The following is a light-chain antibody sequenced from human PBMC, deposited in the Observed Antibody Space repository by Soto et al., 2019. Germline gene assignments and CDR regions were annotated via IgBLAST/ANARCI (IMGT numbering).Light chain of an antibody. CDR3: CSYAGNKTVV. CDR2: DVS. CDR1: SSDVGGYIY. V-gene: IGLV2-11*01. Sequence: SVLTQPRSASGSPGQSVTISCTGTSSDVGGYIYVSWYQQYPAKAPKVMIYDVSRRPSGVPDRFSGSKSGNTASLTISGLQAEDEAVYYCCSYAGNKTVVFGGGTKLTVL. J-gene: IGLJ3*02.